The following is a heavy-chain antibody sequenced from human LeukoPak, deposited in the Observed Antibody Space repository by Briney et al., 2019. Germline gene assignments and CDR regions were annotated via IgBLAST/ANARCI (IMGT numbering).Heavy chain of an antibody. J-gene: IGHJ5*02. Sequence: SVKVSCKDSGGTFSSYAISWVRQAPGQGLEWMGRIIPILGIANYAQKFQGRVTITADKSTSTAYMELSSLRSEDTAVYYCAREDPLLALGPWGQGTLVTVSS. CDR2: IIPILGIA. V-gene: IGHV1-69*04. D-gene: IGHD3-16*01. CDR3: AREDPLLALGP. CDR1: GGTFSSYA.